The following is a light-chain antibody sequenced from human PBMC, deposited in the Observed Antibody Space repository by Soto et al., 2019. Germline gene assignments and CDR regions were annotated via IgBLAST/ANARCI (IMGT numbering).Light chain of an antibody. Sequence: DIQMTQSPSTLSASVGDRVTITCRASQSISSWLAWYQQKPGKAPKLLIYKASSLEIGVPSRFSGSGSGTEFTITISSLQPDDFATYYCQQYNSYSRYTFGQGTKLEIK. J-gene: IGKJ2*01. V-gene: IGKV1-5*03. CDR2: KAS. CDR3: QQYNSYSRYT. CDR1: QSISSW.